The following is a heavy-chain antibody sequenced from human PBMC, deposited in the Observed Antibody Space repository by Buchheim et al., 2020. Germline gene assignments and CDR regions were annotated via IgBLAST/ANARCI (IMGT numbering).Heavy chain of an antibody. CDR3: ARDQILTGGMGYYYYGMHV. CDR1: GGSISSYY. Sequence: QVQLQESGPGLVKPSETLSLTCTVSGGSISSYYWSWIRQPPGKGLEWIGYIYYSGSTNYNPSLKSRVTISVDTSKNQFSLKLSSVTAADTAVYYCARDQILTGGMGYYYYGMHVWGQGTT. CDR2: IYYSGST. J-gene: IGHJ6*02. D-gene: IGHD3-9*01. V-gene: IGHV4-59*12.